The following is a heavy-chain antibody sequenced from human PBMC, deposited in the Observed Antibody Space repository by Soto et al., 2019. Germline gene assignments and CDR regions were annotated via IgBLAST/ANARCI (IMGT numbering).Heavy chain of an antibody. V-gene: IGHV4-34*01. CDR3: ARGRGVVMFH. D-gene: IGHD3-22*01. CDR2: INHSGST. Sequence: SETLSLTCAVYGGSFSGYYWSWIRQPPGKGLEWIGEINHSGSTNYNPSLKSRVTISVDTSKNQFSLKLSSVTAADTAVYYCARGRGVVMFHWGQGTLVTVSS. CDR1: GGSFSGYY. J-gene: IGHJ4*02.